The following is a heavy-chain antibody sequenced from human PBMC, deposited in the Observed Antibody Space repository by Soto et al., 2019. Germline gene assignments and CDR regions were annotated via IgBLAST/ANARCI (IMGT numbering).Heavy chain of an antibody. J-gene: IGHJ4*02. CDR3: ARDIGSYAYAEGY. Sequence: PXGTLSLTCSVSGGSINSYWWSWIRQPAGKGLEWIGRVYSSGTTDYNPSLNSRATMSVETSKNQFSLKLTSVTAADTAVYYCARDIGSYAYAEGYWGQGIQVTVS. V-gene: IGHV4-4*07. D-gene: IGHD2-2*01. CDR2: VYSSGTT. CDR1: GGSINSYW.